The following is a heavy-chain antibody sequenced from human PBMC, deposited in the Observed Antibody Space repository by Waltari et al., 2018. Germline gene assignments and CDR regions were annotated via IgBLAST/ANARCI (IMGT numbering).Heavy chain of an antibody. J-gene: IGHJ5*02. CDR2: INHSGST. CDR1: GGSFSGYY. Sequence: QVQLQQWGAGLLKPSETLSLTCAVYGGSFSGYYWSWIRPPPGKGLEWIGEINHSGSTNYNPSLKSRVTISVDTSKNQFSLKLSSVTAADTAVYYCARGLGPAEGTTVTTWFDPWGQGTLVTVSS. V-gene: IGHV4-34*01. CDR3: ARGLGPAEGTTVTTWFDP. D-gene: IGHD4-4*01.